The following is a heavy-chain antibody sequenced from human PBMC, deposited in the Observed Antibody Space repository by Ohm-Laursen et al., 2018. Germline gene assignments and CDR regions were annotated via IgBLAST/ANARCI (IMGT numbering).Heavy chain of an antibody. CDR2: INPDSDDT. CDR1: GYTFTDYS. Sequence: ASVKVSCKASGYTFTDYSIHWVRQAPGQGLDWMGRINPDSDDTNYAQKFRGRVTMTRDTSISTAYIELSRLISDDTAVYYCARDRDDIGRDYWGQGTLVTVSS. D-gene: IGHD2-15*01. CDR3: ARDRDDIGRDY. J-gene: IGHJ4*02. V-gene: IGHV1-2*06.